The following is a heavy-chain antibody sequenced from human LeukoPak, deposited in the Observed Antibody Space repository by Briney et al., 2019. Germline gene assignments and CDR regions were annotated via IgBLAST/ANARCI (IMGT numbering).Heavy chain of an antibody. CDR2: IKQDGSEK. CDR1: GFTFSSYW. D-gene: IGHD3-10*01. V-gene: IGHV3-7*01. J-gene: IGHJ6*03. Sequence: GGSLRLSCAASGFTFSSYWMSWVRQAPGKGLEWVANIKQDGSEKYYVDSVKGRFTISRDNAKNSLYLQMNSLRAEDTAVYYCARGGGYYCYYMDVWGKGTTVTVSS. CDR3: ARGGGYYCYYMDV.